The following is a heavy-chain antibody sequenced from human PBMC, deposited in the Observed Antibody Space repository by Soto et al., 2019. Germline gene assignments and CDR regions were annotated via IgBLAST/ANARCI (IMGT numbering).Heavy chain of an antibody. J-gene: IGHJ4*02. CDR3: ARPQTSNYYDSSGYYPH. CDR2: IIPIFGTA. CDR1: GGTFSSYA. V-gene: IGHV1-69*13. D-gene: IGHD3-22*01. Sequence: SVKVSCKASGGTFSSYAISWVRQAPGQGLEWMGGIIPIFGTANYAQKFQGRVTITADESTSTAYMELSSLRSEDTAVYYCARPQTSNYYDSSGYYPHWGQGTLVPSPQ.